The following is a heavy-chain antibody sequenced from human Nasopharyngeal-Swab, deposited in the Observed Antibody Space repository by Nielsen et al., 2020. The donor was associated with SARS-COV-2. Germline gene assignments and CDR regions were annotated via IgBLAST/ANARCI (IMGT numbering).Heavy chain of an antibody. CDR2: IRSKGNNYAT. J-gene: IGHJ4*02. CDR1: GFTFSDSA. D-gene: IGHD2-15*01. Sequence: AGSLRLSCAASGFTFSDSAIHWVRQASGEGLEWVARIRSKGNNYATAYSASVKGRFIIFRDDPTNTAYLQMNSLKTEDTAMYYCTRCGGGCYSGRDYWGQGTLVTVSS. CDR3: TRCGGGCYSGRDY. V-gene: IGHV3-73*01.